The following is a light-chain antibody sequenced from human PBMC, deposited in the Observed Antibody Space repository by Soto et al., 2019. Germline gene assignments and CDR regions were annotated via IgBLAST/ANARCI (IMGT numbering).Light chain of an antibody. Sequence: DIQMTQSASSLSTSVGDRVTITCRASQVISNLLVWFQQKPGRAPKSLIFPASNFQSGVPSKFSGSGPGADFTLTISRLQPEDFATYYCQQPKTSLLTFGGGTRV. CDR3: QQPKTSLLT. CDR1: QVISNL. CDR2: PAS. V-gene: IGKV1-16*02. J-gene: IGKJ4*01.